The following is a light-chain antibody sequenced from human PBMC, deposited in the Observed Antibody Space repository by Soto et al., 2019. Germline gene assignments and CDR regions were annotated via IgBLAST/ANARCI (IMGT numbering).Light chain of an antibody. V-gene: IGLV2-8*01. J-gene: IGLJ1*01. Sequence: QSVLTQPPSASGSPGQSVTISCTGTSSDVGGYNYVSWYQQNPGKAPKLMIYEVSKRPSGVPDRFSGSKSGNTASLTVSGLQAEDEADYYCSSYAGSNNPFVFGTGTKVTVL. CDR1: SSDVGGYNY. CDR2: EVS. CDR3: SSYAGSNNPFV.